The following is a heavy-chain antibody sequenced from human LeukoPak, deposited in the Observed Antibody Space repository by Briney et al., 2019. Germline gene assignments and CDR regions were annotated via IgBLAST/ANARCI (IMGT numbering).Heavy chain of an antibody. J-gene: IGHJ4*02. Sequence: PSETLSLTCALYGGSFSGYYWSWIRQPPGKGLEWIGEINHSGSTNYNPSLKSRVTISVDTSKNQFSLKLSSVTAADTAVYYCALAAAGTRGGIDYWGQGTLVTVSS. CDR2: INHSGST. V-gene: IGHV4-34*01. D-gene: IGHD6-13*01. CDR3: ALAAAGTRGGIDY. CDR1: GGSFSGYY.